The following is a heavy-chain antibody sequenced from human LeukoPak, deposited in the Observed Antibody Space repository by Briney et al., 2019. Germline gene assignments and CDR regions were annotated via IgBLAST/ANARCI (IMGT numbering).Heavy chain of an antibody. CDR3: AREHDFLIDYSFDY. CDR1: GYTFTGYY. D-gene: IGHD3-3*01. CDR2: INAGNGNT. Sequence: GASVKVSCKASGYTFTGYYMHWVRQAPGQGLEWMGWINAGNGNTKYSQKLQGRVTITRDTSANTAYVELSSLRSEDTAVYYCAREHDFLIDYSFDYWGQGTLATVSS. V-gene: IGHV1-3*01. J-gene: IGHJ4*02.